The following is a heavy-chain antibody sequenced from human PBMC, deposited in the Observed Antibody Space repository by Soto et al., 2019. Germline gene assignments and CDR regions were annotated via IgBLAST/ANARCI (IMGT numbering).Heavy chain of an antibody. V-gene: IGHV3-30*03. CDR1: GFTFSSYG. D-gene: IGHD5-12*01. CDR3: AHVIEMATIFDY. CDR2: ISYDGSNK. Sequence: GGSLRLSCAASGFTFSSYGMHWVHQAPGKGLEWVAVISYDGSNKYYADSVKGRFTISRDNSKNTLYLQMNSLRAEDTAVYYCAHVIEMATIFDYWGQGTLVTVSS. J-gene: IGHJ4*02.